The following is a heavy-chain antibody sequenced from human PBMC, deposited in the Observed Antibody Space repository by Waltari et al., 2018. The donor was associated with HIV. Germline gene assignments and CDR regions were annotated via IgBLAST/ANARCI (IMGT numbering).Heavy chain of an antibody. CDR3: ARGRNMIRGKYYYYYGMDV. J-gene: IGHJ6*02. CDR1: GYTFTSYD. CDR2: MNPNSGNT. Sequence: QVQLVQSGAEVKKPGASVKVSCKASGYTFTSYDINWVRQATGQGLEWMGWMNPNSGNTGNAQKFQGRVTMTRNTSISTAYMELNSLRSEDTAVYYCARGRNMIRGKYYYYYGMDVWGQGTTVTVSS. D-gene: IGHD3-10*01. V-gene: IGHV1-8*01.